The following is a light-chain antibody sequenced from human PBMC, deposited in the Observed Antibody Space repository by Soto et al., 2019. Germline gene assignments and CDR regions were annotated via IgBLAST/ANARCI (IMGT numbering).Light chain of an antibody. CDR3: QQYNNWLT. CDR1: ESVSSS. CDR2: GAS. V-gene: IGKV3-15*01. Sequence: EIVMTQSPVTLSVSPGERATLSCRASESVSSSLAWYQQKPGQAPRLLIYGASTRAAGIPARFSGSGSGTEFTLTISSLQSEDFAVYYCQQYNNWLTFGQGTKVDIK. J-gene: IGKJ1*01.